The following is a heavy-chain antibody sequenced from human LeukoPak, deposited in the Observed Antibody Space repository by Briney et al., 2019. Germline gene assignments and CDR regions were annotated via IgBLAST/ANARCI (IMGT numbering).Heavy chain of an antibody. D-gene: IGHD2-8*02. CDR1: GFTFSGSA. V-gene: IGHV3-73*01. J-gene: IGHJ4*02. CDR3: TRRDDVVLLAPNDY. CDR2: IRSKANSYAT. Sequence: GGSLRLSCAASGFTFSGSAMHWVRQASGKGLEWVGRIRSKANSYATAYAASVKGRFTISRDDSKNTAYLQMNSLKTEDTAVYYCTRRDDVVLLAPNDYWGQGTLVTVSS.